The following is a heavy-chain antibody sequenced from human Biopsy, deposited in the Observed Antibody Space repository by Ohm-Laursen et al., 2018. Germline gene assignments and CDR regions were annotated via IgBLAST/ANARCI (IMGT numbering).Heavy chain of an antibody. CDR3: AKDGGQWLGGAFDI. CDR1: GFGFYA. CDR2: TSFDGSNK. V-gene: IGHV3-30*18. Sequence: LSLTCAASGFGFYAMHWVRQPPGKGLEWLAVTSFDGSNKFYAESVRGRFTISRDRSRGTLYLQMNRLTNEDTALYYCAKDGGQWLGGAFDIWGHGTMVIVAS. D-gene: IGHD6-19*01. J-gene: IGHJ3*02.